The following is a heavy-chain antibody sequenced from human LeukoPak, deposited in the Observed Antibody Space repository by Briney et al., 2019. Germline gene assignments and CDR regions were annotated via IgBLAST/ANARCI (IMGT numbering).Heavy chain of an antibody. CDR3: AKHTGGGKDYYGMDV. CDR1: GFTFSSYW. Sequence: KTGGSLRLSCAASGFTFSSYWMSWVRQAPGKGLEWVSAISGSGGSTYYADSVKGRFTISRDNSKNTLYLQMNSLRAEDTAVYYCAKHTGGGKDYYGMDVWGQGTTVTVSS. CDR2: ISGSGGST. J-gene: IGHJ6*02. D-gene: IGHD2-8*02. V-gene: IGHV3-23*01.